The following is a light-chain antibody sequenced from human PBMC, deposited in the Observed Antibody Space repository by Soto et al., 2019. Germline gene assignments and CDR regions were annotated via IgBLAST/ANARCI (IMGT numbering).Light chain of an antibody. Sequence: DIQMTQSPSTLFASVGDRVTITCRASQSVRNWLAWYQQKPGRAPQLLIYDSSTLEPGVPSRFRGSGSGTEFTLTINGLQPDDFATYYCQQYNSYLYTFGQGTKVDIK. CDR2: DSS. J-gene: IGKJ2*01. CDR1: QSVRNW. V-gene: IGKV1-5*01. CDR3: QQYNSYLYT.